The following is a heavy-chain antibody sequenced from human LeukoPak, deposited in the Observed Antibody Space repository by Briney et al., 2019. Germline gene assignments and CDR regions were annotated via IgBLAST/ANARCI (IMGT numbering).Heavy chain of an antibody. Sequence: PGGSLRLSCAASGFTFSNYAMSWVRQAPGKGLEWVSTINDRGIATYYADSVKGRFTISRDNSKNTLYLQMNSLRAEDTAVYYCARNGRTSTKYYFDYWGQGTLVTVSS. J-gene: IGHJ4*02. D-gene: IGHD1-14*01. CDR3: ARNGRTSTKYYFDY. CDR2: INDRGIAT. CDR1: GFTFSNYA. V-gene: IGHV3-23*01.